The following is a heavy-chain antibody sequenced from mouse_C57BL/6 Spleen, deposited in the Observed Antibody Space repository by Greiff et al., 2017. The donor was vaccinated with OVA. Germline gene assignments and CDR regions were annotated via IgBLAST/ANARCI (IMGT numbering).Heavy chain of an antibody. CDR1: GYSITSGYY. D-gene: IGHD1-1*01. CDR2: ISYDGSN. Sequence: VQLQQSGPGLVKPSQSLSLTCSVTGYSITSGYYWNWIRQFPGNKLEWMGYISYDGSNNYNPSLKNRISITRDTSKNQFFLKLNSVTTEDTATYYCAIHYYGSSLHWYFDVWGTGTTVTVSS. CDR3: AIHYYGSSLHWYFDV. V-gene: IGHV3-6*01. J-gene: IGHJ1*03.